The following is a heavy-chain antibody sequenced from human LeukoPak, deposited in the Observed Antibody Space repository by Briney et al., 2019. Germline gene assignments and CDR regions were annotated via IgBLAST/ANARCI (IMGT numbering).Heavy chain of an antibody. Sequence: PSETLSLTCTVSGGSISSGGYYWSWIRQHPGKGLEWIGYIYYSGSTYYNPSLKSRVTISVDTSKNQFSLKLSSVTAADTAVYHCARDRAGPDAFDIWGQGTMVTVSS. V-gene: IGHV4-31*03. CDR1: GGSISSGGYY. D-gene: IGHD6-19*01. J-gene: IGHJ3*02. CDR2: IYYSGST. CDR3: ARDRAGPDAFDI.